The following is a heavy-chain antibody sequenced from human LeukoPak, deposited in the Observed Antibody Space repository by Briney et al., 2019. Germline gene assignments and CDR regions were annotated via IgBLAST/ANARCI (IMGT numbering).Heavy chain of an antibody. CDR2: ISSNGGST. CDR3: ARFQGRGIDY. D-gene: IGHD3-10*01. V-gene: IGHV3-64*01. J-gene: IGHJ4*02. CDR1: GFTFSSYA. Sequence: PGGSLRLSCAASGFTFSSYAMHWVRQAPGKGLEYVSAISSNGGSTYYANSVKGRFTISRDNSKNTLYLQMGSLRAEDMAVYYCARFQGRGIDYWGLGTLVTVSS.